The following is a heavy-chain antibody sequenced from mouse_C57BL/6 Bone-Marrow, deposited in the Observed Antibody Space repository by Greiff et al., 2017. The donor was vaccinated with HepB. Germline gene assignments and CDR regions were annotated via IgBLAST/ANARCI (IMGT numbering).Heavy chain of an antibody. D-gene: IGHD1-1*01. V-gene: IGHV14-1*01. J-gene: IGHJ2*01. Sequence: VQLKESGAELVRPGDSVTLSCTASGFNIKAYYMHWVKQRPEQCLEWIGRIDPEDGDNEYDPTFQGKATLTADTSSNTAYLQLSSLTSEDTAVYYCTMITTVVDYWGQGTTLTVSS. CDR3: TMITTVVDY. CDR1: GFNIKAYY. CDR2: IDPEDGDN.